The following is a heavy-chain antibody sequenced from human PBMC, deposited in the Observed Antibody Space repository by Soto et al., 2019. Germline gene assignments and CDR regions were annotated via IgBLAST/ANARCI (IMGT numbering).Heavy chain of an antibody. CDR3: ARRKGDSSGYPGPCFDY. CDR2: IYYSGST. CDR1: GGSISSGGYY. D-gene: IGHD3-22*01. V-gene: IGHV4-31*03. J-gene: IGHJ4*02. Sequence: SETLSLTCTVSGGSISSGGYYWSWIRQHPGKGLEWIGYIYYSGSTYYNPSLKSRVTISVDTSKNQFSLKLSSVTAADTAVYYCARRKGDSSGYPGPCFDYWGQGTLVTVSS.